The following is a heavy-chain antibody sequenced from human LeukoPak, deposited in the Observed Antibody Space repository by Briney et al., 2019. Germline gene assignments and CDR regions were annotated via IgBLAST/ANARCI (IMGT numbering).Heavy chain of an antibody. J-gene: IGHJ4*02. D-gene: IGHD5-18*01. V-gene: IGHV5-51*01. CDR3: ARHPDSYYIDY. CDR2: IYPGDSDT. Sequence: GESLEISCQGSGYRFTSFWIAWVRQMPGKGLEWMGIIYPGDSDTRYSPSFQGQVTISADKSISTAYLQWSSLKASDTAMYYCARHPDSYYIDYWGQGILVTVSS. CDR1: GYRFTSFW.